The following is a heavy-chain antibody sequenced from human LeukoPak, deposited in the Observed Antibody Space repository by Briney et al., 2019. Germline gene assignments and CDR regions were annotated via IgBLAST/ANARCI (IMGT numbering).Heavy chain of an antibody. CDR3: ARLTLDTAMAPNWFDP. CDR1: GGSFSGYN. CDR2: INHSGST. Sequence: SSETLSLTCAVYGGSFSGYNWSWIRQPPGKGLEWIGEINHSGSTNYNPSLKSRVTISVDTSKNQFSLKLSSVTAADTAVYYCARLTLDTAMAPNWFDPWGQGTLVTVSS. V-gene: IGHV4-34*01. D-gene: IGHD5-18*01. J-gene: IGHJ5*02.